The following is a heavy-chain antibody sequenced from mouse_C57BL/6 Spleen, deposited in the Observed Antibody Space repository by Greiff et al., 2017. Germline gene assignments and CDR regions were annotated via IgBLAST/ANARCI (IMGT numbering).Heavy chain of an antibody. CDR3: ARVGGYDGSSWCAY. Sequence: EVKLMESGPELVKPGASVKMSCKASGYTFTDYNMHWVKQSHGKSLEWIGYINPNHGGTSYHQKFKGKATLTVNKSSSTAYMELRSLTSEDSAVYYVARVGGYDGSSWCAYWGQGTLVTVSA. CDR2: INPNHGGT. D-gene: IGHD2-2*01. V-gene: IGHV1-22*01. J-gene: IGHJ3*01. CDR1: GYTFTDYN.